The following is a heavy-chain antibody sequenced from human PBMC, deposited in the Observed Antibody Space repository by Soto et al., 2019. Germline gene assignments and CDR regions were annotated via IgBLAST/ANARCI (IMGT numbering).Heavy chain of an antibody. J-gene: IGHJ6*02. D-gene: IGHD3-10*01. Sequence: QVQLQESGPGLVKPSETLSLTCTVSDDSSSSYKWSWIRQPPGRRLEWIGYIDSSGGTSYNPSLQSRVTISVDTSTKPFSTKLSSVTAADTAVYYCVRQGFGRLHGLVDVWGQGTTVTVSS. CDR2: IDSSGGT. CDR3: VRQGFGRLHGLVDV. V-gene: IGHV4-59*08. CDR1: DDSSSSYK.